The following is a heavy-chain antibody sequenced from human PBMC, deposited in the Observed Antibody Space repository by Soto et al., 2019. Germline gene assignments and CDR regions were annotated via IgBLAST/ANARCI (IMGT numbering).Heavy chain of an antibody. CDR2: ISHSGST. Sequence: SETLSLTCAVSGGSISSGNWWSWVRQPPGKGLEWIGEISHSGSTKYNPSLKSRVTISTDKSKKQFSLKLSSVTAADTAMYYCARTLPYTSASPFDYWGQGTLVTVYS. J-gene: IGHJ4*02. CDR1: GGSISSGNW. D-gene: IGHD6-6*01. V-gene: IGHV4-4*02. CDR3: ARTLPYTSASPFDY.